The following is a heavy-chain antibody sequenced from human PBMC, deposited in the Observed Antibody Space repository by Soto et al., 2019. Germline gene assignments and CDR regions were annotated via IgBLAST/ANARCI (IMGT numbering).Heavy chain of an antibody. J-gene: IGHJ5*02. CDR3: ARIDCTDGVCEWNWLDP. D-gene: IGHD2-8*01. CDR2: ISPGGNT. Sequence: PSETLSVTCAISVDSISIVNWWTWVRQSPVKGLEWIGEISPGGNTNYNPSLNSRVTISADKSNNQFSLNLRSVTAADTAVYYCARIDCTDGVCEWNWLDPWGQGIMVTVSS. CDR1: VDSISIVNW. V-gene: IGHV4-4*02.